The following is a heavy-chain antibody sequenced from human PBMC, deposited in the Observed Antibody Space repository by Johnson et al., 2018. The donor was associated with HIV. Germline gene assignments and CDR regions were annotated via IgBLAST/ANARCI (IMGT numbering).Heavy chain of an antibody. V-gene: IGHV3-53*01. J-gene: IGHJ3*02. CDR3: ASATVMATLSLGPWYPFDI. D-gene: IGHD5-24*01. CDR2: IYSGGST. Sequence: VQLVESGGGVVQPGRSLRLSCAASGLIVSSSYMTWVRQGPGKGLEWVSVIYSGGSTYYAASVKGRFTISRDNSKNTLYLQINSLRAEDTAVYYCASATVMATLSLGPWYPFDIWGQGTMVTVSS. CDR1: GLIVSSSY.